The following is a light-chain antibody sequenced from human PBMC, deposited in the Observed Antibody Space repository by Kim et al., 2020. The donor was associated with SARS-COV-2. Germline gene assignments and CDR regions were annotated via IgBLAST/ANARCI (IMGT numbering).Light chain of an antibody. CDR3: QSGDSTENL. Sequence: SELTQDPAVSVALGQTVSITCHGDSLRNFYASWYQQRPGQAPILVIYGRNNRPSGIPDRFSGSSLGNTASMTITGAQAEDEADYYCQSGDSTENLFGGGTKLTVL. V-gene: IGLV3-19*01. CDR2: GRN. J-gene: IGLJ2*01. CDR1: SLRNFY.